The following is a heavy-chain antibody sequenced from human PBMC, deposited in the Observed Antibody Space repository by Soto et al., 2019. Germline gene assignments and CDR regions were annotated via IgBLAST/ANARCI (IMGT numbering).Heavy chain of an antibody. J-gene: IGHJ6*02. Sequence: SETLSLTCSASGYSVSSSDYYWAWIRQPPGKGLEWIGSMFYSGLTYYNPSLKSRVTLSVDTSKNQFSVRLNSVTAADTAVYYCAPLSVSLSGPYGIHVWGQGTTVTVSS. V-gene: IGHV4-39*01. CDR3: APLSVSLSGPYGIHV. D-gene: IGHD2-15*01. CDR1: GYSVSSSDYY. CDR2: MFYSGLT.